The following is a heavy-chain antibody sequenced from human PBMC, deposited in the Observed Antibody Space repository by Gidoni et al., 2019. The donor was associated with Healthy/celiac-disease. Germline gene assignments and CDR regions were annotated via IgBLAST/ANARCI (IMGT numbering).Heavy chain of an antibody. CDR2: IYSGGST. CDR1: GFTVSSNY. Sequence: EVQLVESGGGLIQPGGSLRLSCAASGFTVSSNYMSWVRQAPGKGLEWVSVIYSGGSTYYADSVKGRFTISRDNSKNTLYLQMNSLRAEDTAVYYCARDNGGSWRDYYYYGMDVWGQGTTVTVSS. V-gene: IGHV3-53*01. CDR3: ARDNGGSWRDYYYYGMDV. J-gene: IGHJ6*02. D-gene: IGHD6-13*01.